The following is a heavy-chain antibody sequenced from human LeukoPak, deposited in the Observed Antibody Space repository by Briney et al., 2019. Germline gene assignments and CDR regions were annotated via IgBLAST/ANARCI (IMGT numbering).Heavy chain of an antibody. CDR2: INKDGSEK. J-gene: IGHJ4*02. CDR1: ELTSSTSW. CDR3: ARDSHYFDSSGNYKGNDY. V-gene: IGHV3-7*01. D-gene: IGHD3-22*01. Sequence: GGSLRLSCAASELTSSTSWMSWVRQAPGKGLEWVAIINKDGSEKYYVDSVKGRFTISRDNAKNSLYLQMNSLRDEDTGVYYCARDSHYFDSSGNYKGNDYWGQGTLVTVCS.